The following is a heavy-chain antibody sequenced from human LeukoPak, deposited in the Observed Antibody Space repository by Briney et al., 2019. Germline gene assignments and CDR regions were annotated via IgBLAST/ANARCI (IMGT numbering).Heavy chain of an antibody. J-gene: IGHJ4*02. D-gene: IGHD6-13*01. CDR1: GFTFSSYG. CDR2: IRYDGSNK. CDR3: AKESSCSSTSCSGDPGIAAAGTAGFDY. Sequence: GGSLRLSCAASGFTFSSYGMHWVRQAPGKGLEWVAFIRYDGSNKYYADSVKGRFTISRDNSKNTLYLQMNSLRAEDTAVYYCAKESSCSSTSCSGDPGIAAAGTAGFDYWGQGTLVTVSS. V-gene: IGHV3-30*02.